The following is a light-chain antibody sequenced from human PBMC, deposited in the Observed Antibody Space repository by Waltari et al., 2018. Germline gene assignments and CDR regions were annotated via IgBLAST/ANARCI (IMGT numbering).Light chain of an antibody. CDR1: RSNIGAVYD. V-gene: IGLV1-40*01. J-gene: IGLJ2*01. CDR3: QSYDSSLSGPVV. Sequence: QSVLTQPPSVSGAPGQTVTISCPGSRSNIGAVYDLHWYQQVPVTAPKLLIFLNNNRPSGVPDRFSGSKSGTSASLAITGLRAEDEAYYYCQSYDSSLSGPVVFGGGTRLIVL. CDR2: LNN.